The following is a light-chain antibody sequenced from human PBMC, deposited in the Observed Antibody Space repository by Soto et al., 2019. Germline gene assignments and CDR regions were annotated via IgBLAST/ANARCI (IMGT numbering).Light chain of an antibody. CDR3: GSWDSSLSAYV. Sequence: AVRTQPPSVSAAPAQKVTISCSGSSSNIGGNSVSWYQQLPGTAPKLLIYDDNKRPSGIPDRFSGSKSGTSATLGITGFQTGDEADYYCGSWDSSLSAYVFGTGTKVTVL. V-gene: IGLV1-51*01. CDR1: SSNIGGNS. J-gene: IGLJ1*01. CDR2: DDN.